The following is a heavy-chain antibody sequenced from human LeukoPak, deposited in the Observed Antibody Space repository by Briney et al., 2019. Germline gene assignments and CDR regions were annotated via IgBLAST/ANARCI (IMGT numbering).Heavy chain of an antibody. Sequence: PGGSLRLSCAASVFTVSTDYVSWVRQAPGKGLEWVSVIYSGGSTYYADSVKGRFTISRDNSKNTLYLQMNSLRAEDTAVYYCARRSGIAVAGAFDYWGQGTLVTVSS. J-gene: IGHJ4*02. V-gene: IGHV3-53*01. CDR3: ARRSGIAVAGAFDY. D-gene: IGHD6-19*01. CDR1: VFTVSTDY. CDR2: IYSGGST.